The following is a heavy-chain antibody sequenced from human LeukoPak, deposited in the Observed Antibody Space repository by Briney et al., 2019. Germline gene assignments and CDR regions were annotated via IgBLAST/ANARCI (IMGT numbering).Heavy chain of an antibody. CDR2: ISWNSGNI. V-gene: IGHV3-9*01. CDR3: AKEQDYFDS. CDR1: GFTFDDYA. Sequence: GGSLRLSCVASGFTFDDYAMHWVRQAPGEGLEWVSGISWNSGNIDYADSVKGRFTISRDNAKNSLFLQMNSLRTEDTALYYCAKEQDYFDSWGQGTLVTVSS. J-gene: IGHJ4*02.